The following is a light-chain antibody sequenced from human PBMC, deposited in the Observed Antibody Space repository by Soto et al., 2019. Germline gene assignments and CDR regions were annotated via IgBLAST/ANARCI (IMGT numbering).Light chain of an antibody. J-gene: IGKJ1*01. CDR2: DAS. CDR1: QSISSY. V-gene: IGKV3-11*01. CDR3: QLRSNWPPTWT. Sequence: EIVLTQSPATLSLSPGERATLSCRASQSISSYLAWYQHKPGQPPRLLIYDASTRAAGIPARFSGSGSGTDVTLTISSLEPEDFAVYFCQLRSNWPPTWTFGQGTKVEVK.